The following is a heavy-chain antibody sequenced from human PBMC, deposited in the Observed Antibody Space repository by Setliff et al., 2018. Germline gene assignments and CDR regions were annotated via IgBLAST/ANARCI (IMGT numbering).Heavy chain of an antibody. V-gene: IGHV4-61*09. CDR3: ARDPPHYDFWSGYYTPGYFDY. Sequence: SETLSLTCTVSGGSISSGSYYWSWIRQPAGKGLEWIGHIYTSGSTNYNPSLKSRVTISVDTSKNQFSLKLSSVNAADTAVYYCARDPPHYDFWSGYYTPGYFDYWGQGTLVTVSS. D-gene: IGHD3-3*01. J-gene: IGHJ4*02. CDR1: GGSISSGSYY. CDR2: IYTSGST.